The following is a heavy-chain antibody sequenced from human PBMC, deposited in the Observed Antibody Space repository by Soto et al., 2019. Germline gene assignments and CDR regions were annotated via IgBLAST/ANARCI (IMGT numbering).Heavy chain of an antibody. J-gene: IGHJ2*01. CDR1: GGSFIRYY. D-gene: IGHD2-2*02. CDR2: INHSGST. V-gene: IGHV4-34*01. Sequence: SETLSLTCAVSGGSFIRYYWSWIRQPPGKGLEWIGEINHSGSTNYNPSLKSRVTISVDTSKNQFSLKLSSVTAADTAVYYCARRDCSSTSCYTTSFWYFDLWGRGTLVTVSS. CDR3: ARRDCSSTSCYTTSFWYFDL.